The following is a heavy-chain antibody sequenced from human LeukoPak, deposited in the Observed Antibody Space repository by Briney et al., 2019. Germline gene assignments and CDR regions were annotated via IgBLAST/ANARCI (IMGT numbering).Heavy chain of an antibody. CDR1: GYTFTGYY. J-gene: IGHJ5*02. CDR2: INPNGINT. V-gene: IGHV1-46*01. D-gene: IGHD3-3*01. Sequence: ASVKVSCKASGYTFTGYYMHWVRQAPGQGLEWMGIINPNGINTNYAQNFQGRVTMTRDMSTNTIYMELSSLRSEDTAVYYCARGPHIRTYDRDNWFDPWGQGTLVTVSS. CDR3: ARGPHIRTYDRDNWFDP.